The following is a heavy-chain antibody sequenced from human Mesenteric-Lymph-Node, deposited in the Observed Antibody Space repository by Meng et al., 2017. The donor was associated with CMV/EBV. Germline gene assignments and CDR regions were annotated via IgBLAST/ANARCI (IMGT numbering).Heavy chain of an antibody. V-gene: IGHV3-53*01. D-gene: IGHD6-19*01. CDR3: ARGTRQWPYYFDY. Sequence: GESLKISCAASGFTFSSYWMTWVRQAPGKGLEWVSVIYSGGSTYYADSVKGRFTISRDNSKNTLYLQMNSLRAEDTAVYYCARGTRQWPYYFDYWGQGTLVTVSS. CDR2: IYSGGST. J-gene: IGHJ4*02. CDR1: GFTFSSYW.